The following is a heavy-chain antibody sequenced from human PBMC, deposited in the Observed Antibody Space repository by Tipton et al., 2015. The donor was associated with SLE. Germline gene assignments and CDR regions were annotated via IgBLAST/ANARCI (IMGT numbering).Heavy chain of an antibody. CDR3: AAYGTFDAFDI. CDR2: IYYGGST. D-gene: IGHD1-14*01. V-gene: IGHV4-59*01. Sequence: TLSLTCTVSGGSISSYYWSWFRQPPGKGLEWIGYIYYGGSTNYNPSLKSRVTISLDTSKNQFSLKLSSVTAADTAVYYCAAYGTFDAFDIWGQGTMVTVSS. J-gene: IGHJ3*02. CDR1: GGSISSYY.